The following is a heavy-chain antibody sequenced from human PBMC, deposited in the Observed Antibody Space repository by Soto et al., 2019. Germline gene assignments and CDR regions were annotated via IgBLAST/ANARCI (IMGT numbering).Heavy chain of an antibody. CDR1: DESFSEYY. V-gene: IGHV4-34*01. Sequence: SETLSLTCAVYDESFSEYYWTWIRQPPGKGLEWIGEIKRRGSTIYNPALKSRVAISVDTSKKQFSLKLISVTAADTAVYYCASGLTYDSSSSHNWFDPWGQGTLVTVS. J-gene: IGHJ5*02. CDR2: IKRRGST. D-gene: IGHD6-6*01. CDR3: ASGLTYDSSSSHNWFDP.